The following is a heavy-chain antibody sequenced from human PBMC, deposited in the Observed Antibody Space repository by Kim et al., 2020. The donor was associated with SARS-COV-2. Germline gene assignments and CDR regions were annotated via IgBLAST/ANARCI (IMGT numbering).Heavy chain of an antibody. J-gene: IGHJ4*02. CDR3: ARDGKWGDEIQLLDY. V-gene: IGHV3-33*01. Sequence: SLRLSCAASGFTFSSYGMHWVRQAPGKGLEWVAVIWYDGSNKYYADSVKGRFTISRDNSKNTLYLQMNSLRAEDTAVYYCARDGKWGDEIQLLDYWGQGTLVTVSS. CDR2: IWYDGSNK. CDR1: GFTFSSYG. D-gene: IGHD5-18*01.